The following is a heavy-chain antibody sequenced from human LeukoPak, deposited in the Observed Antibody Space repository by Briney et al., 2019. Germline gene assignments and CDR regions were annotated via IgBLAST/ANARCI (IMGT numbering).Heavy chain of an antibody. CDR1: GFTFSSYW. Sequence: GGSLRLSCAASGFTFSSYWMSWVRQAPGKGLEWVANINQDGSEKDYVDSVKGRFTISRDNAKNSHYLQMNSLRAEDTAVYYCARERLGQWYFDLWGRGTLVTVSS. D-gene: IGHD6-19*01. CDR2: INQDGSEK. V-gene: IGHV3-7*03. J-gene: IGHJ2*01. CDR3: ARERLGQWYFDL.